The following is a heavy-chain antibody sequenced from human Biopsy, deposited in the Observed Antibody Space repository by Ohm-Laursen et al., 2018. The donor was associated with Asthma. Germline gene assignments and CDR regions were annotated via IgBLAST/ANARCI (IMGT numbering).Heavy chain of an antibody. J-gene: IGHJ6*02. D-gene: IGHD3-10*01. Sequence: ASVKVSCKASGYTFNSAGITWVRQAPGQGLEWMGWISVYNGSTKVAQKLQDRVTMITDTSTSTAYMELRSLRSDDTAVYFCARAVDYSHYYGIDVWSQGTTVTVS. V-gene: IGHV1-18*01. CDR3: ARAVDYSHYYGIDV. CDR1: GYTFNSAG. CDR2: ISVYNGST.